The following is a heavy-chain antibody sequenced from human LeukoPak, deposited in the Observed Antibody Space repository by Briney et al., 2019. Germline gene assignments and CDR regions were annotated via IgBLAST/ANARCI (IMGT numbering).Heavy chain of an antibody. CDR3: ARDQLDSSSWYFDWFDP. D-gene: IGHD6-13*01. CDR2: ISSSSSYI. Sequence: GGSLRLSCAASGFTFGSYSMNWVRQAPGKGLEWVSSISSSSSYIYYADSVKGRFTISRDNAKDSLYLQMNSLRAEDTAVYYCARDQLDSSSWYFDWFDPWGQGTLVTVSS. CDR1: GFTFGSYS. J-gene: IGHJ5*02. V-gene: IGHV3-21*01.